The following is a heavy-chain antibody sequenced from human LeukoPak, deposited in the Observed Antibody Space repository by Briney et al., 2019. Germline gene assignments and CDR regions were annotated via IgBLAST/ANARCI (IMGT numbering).Heavy chain of an antibody. CDR1: GYTLTELS. J-gene: IGHJ4*02. CDR2: FDPEDGET. CDR3: ATSLPDTGHLLPTD. V-gene: IGHV1-24*01. Sequence: ASVKVSCKVSGYTLTELSMHWVRQAPGKGLGWMGGFDPEDGETIYAQKFQGRVTMTEDTSTDTAYMELSSLRSEDTAVYYCATSLPDTGHLLPTDWGQGTLVTVSS. D-gene: IGHD3-16*02.